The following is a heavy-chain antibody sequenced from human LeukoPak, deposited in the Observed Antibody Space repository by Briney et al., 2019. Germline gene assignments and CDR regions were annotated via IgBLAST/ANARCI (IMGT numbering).Heavy chain of an antibody. CDR1: GGSISSYY. Sequence: PSETLSLPCTVSGGSISSYYWSWIRQPPGKGLEWIGYIYTSGSTNYNPSLKSRVTISVDTSKNQFSLKLSSVTAADTAVYYCAATGDAFDIWGQGTMVTVSS. J-gene: IGHJ3*02. CDR2: IYTSGST. CDR3: AATGDAFDI. D-gene: IGHD2-15*01. V-gene: IGHV4-4*09.